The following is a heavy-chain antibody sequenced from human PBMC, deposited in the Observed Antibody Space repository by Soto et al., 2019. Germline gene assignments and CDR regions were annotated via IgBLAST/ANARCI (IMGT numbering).Heavy chain of an antibody. J-gene: IGHJ5*02. D-gene: IGHD5-12*01. V-gene: IGHV3-23*01. CDR1: GFTFSSYA. CDR3: AKDPNSGYELDWFEP. CDR2: ISGSGGSA. Sequence: VGSLRLSCAASGFTFSSYAMSWVRQSPGKGLEWVSAISGSGGSAYYADSVKGRFTISRDNSKNTLYLQMNSLRAEDTAVYYCAKDPNSGYELDWFEPLGQRTLVTVSS.